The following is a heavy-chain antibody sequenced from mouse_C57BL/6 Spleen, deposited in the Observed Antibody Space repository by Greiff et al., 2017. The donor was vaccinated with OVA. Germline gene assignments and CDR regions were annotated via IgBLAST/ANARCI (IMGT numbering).Heavy chain of an antibody. V-gene: IGHV1-55*01. CDR1: GYTFTSYW. D-gene: IGHD2-3*01. CDR2: IYPGSGST. J-gene: IGHJ4*01. CDR3: ARNDDGYYRWYALDD. Sequence: QVQLQQPGAELVKPGASVKMSCKASGYTFTSYWITWVKQRPGQGLEWIGDIYPGSGSTNYNEKFKSKATLTVDTSSSTAYMQLSSLTSEDSAVYYCARNDDGYYRWYALDDWGKGTSVTVSS.